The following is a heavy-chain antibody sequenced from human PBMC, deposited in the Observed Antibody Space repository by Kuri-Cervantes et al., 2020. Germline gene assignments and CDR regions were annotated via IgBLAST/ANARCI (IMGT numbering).Heavy chain of an antibody. CDR2: INSDGSST. CDR3: AGFRELIPGAFDI. CDR1: GFTFSSYW. Sequence: ETLSLTCAASGFTFSSYWMHWVRQAPGKGLVWVSRINSDGSSTSYADSVKGRFTISRDNSKNTLYLQMNSLRAEDTAVYYCAGFRELIPGAFDIWGQGTMVTVSS. J-gene: IGHJ3*02. D-gene: IGHD3-10*01. V-gene: IGHV3-74*01.